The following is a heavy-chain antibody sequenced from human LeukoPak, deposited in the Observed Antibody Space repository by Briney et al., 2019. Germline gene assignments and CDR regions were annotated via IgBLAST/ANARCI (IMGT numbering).Heavy chain of an antibody. CDR3: ASSSEMVRGGGMDV. V-gene: IGHV1-8*02. CDR1: GYTFTSYD. J-gene: IGHJ6*03. D-gene: IGHD3-10*01. Sequence: ASVQVSCKASGYTFTSYDINWVRQATGQGLEWMGWMNPNSGNTGYAQKFQGRVTITRNTSISTAYMELSSLRSEDTAVYYCASSSEMVRGGGMDVWGKGTTVTVSS. CDR2: MNPNSGNT.